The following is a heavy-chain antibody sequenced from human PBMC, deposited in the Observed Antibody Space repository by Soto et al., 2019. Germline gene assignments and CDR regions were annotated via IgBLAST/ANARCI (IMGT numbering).Heavy chain of an antibody. D-gene: IGHD3-10*01. V-gene: IGHV4-61*01. Sequence: QVQLQESGPGLVKPSETLSLTCTVSGGSGNSGSSYWSWILQPPGKGLKWIGYLYHTGSSGYSPSLKSRATISIDTSKNQFSLRLTSVTAADTSVYFWSRGDRLLTLYDTWGRGTQVTVSS. CDR3: SRGDRLLTLYDT. CDR1: GGSGNSGSSY. J-gene: IGHJ5*02. CDR2: LYHTGSS.